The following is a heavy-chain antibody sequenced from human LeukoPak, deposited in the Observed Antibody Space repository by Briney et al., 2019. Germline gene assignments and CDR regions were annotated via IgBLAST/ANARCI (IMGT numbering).Heavy chain of an antibody. CDR2: ISSSSSYI. J-gene: IGHJ5*02. D-gene: IGHD1-26*01. CDR3: ARDLSGSYSSWFDP. V-gene: IGHV3-21*01. CDR1: GFTFSSYS. Sequence: GGSLRLSCAASGFTFSSYSMNWVRQAPGKGLEWVSSISSSSSYIYYADSVKGRFTISRDNAKNSLYLQMNSLRAEDTAVYYCARDLSGSYSSWFDPWGQGTLVTVSS.